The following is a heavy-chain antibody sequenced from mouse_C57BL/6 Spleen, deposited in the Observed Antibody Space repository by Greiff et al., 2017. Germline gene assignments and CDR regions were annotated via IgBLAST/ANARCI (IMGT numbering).Heavy chain of an antibody. CDR3: ARGRITTVRDY. CDR2: IYPSDSET. D-gene: IGHD1-1*01. J-gene: IGHJ2*01. V-gene: IGHV1-61*01. Sequence: QVQLQQPGAELVRPGSSVKLSCKASGYTFTSYWMDWVKQRPGQGLEWIGNIYPSDSETHYNQKFKDKATLTVDKSSSTAYMQLSSLTSEDSAVYYCARGRITTVRDYWGQGTTLTVSS. CDR1: GYTFTSYW.